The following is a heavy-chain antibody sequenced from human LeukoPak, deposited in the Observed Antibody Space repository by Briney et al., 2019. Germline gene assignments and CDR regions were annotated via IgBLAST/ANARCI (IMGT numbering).Heavy chain of an antibody. CDR3: VRGSVSGYDSWFDP. Sequence: GESLKISCKGSGYSFASYWISWVRQMPRKGLEWMGMIYPGDSDTRYSPSFQGQVTISADKSTSTAYLQWSSLKASDTAMYYCVRGSVSGYDSWFDPWGQGTLVSVSS. V-gene: IGHV5-51*01. CDR1: GYSFASYW. CDR2: IYPGDSDT. D-gene: IGHD5-12*01. J-gene: IGHJ5*02.